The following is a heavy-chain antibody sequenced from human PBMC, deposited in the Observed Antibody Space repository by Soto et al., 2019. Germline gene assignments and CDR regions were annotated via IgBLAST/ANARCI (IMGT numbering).Heavy chain of an antibody. CDR2: ISGSGGRT. J-gene: IGHJ4*02. CDR3: AKGKSVVVVAASMDY. D-gene: IGHD2-15*01. Sequence: EVQLLESGGGLVQPGGSLRLSCAASGFTFSSYAMSWVRQAPGKGLEWVSAISGSGGRTYYADSVKGRFTISKDNSNNTLYLQMNRLRAEDTAVYYCAKGKSVVVVAASMDYWGQGTLVTVSS. V-gene: IGHV3-23*01. CDR1: GFTFSSYA.